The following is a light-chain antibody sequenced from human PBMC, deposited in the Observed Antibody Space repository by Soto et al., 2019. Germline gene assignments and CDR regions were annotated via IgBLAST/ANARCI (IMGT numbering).Light chain of an antibody. V-gene: IGKV3-11*01. J-gene: IGKJ1*01. Sequence: EIVLTQSPATLSLSPGERATLSCRASQSLSSYLAWYRQKPGQAPRLLIYDTSNRATGIPARFSGSGSGTDFTLTISSLEPEDFAVYYCQQRSNWPWTFGQGTKVDI. CDR3: QQRSNWPWT. CDR1: QSLSSY. CDR2: DTS.